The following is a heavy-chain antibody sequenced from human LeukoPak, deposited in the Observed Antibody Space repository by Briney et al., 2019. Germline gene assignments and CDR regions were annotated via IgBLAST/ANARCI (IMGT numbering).Heavy chain of an antibody. CDR1: GGSFSGYY. CDR3: ARGHIVVMADDDVFDY. CDR2: INHSGST. J-gene: IGHJ4*02. Sequence: SETLSLTCAVYGGSFSGYYWSWIRQPPGKGLEWIGEINHSGSTNYNPSLKSRVTISVDTSKNQFSLKLSSVTAADTAVYYCARGHIVVMADDDVFDYWGQGTLVTVSS. D-gene: IGHD2-21*01. V-gene: IGHV4-34*01.